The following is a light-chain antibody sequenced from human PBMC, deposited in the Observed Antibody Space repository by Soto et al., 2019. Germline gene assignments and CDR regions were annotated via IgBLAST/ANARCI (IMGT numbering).Light chain of an antibody. CDR1: QSISNW. V-gene: IGKV1-5*03. Sequence: DFPMTQSPSTLSASVGDRVTITCRASQSISNWLAWYQQKPGKAPKLLIYKASSLESGVPSRFSGSGSGTEFTLTITSLQPDDFATYYCQQYNSYLWTFGQGTKVDIK. CDR2: KAS. J-gene: IGKJ1*01. CDR3: QQYNSYLWT.